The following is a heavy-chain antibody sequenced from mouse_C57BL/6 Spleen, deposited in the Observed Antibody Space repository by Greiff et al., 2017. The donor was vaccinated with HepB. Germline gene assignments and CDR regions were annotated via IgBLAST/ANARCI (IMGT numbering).Heavy chain of an antibody. CDR1: GFTFSSYA. Sequence: EVMLVESGEGLVKPGGSLKLSCAASGFTFSSYAMSWVRQTPEKRLEWVAYISSGGDYIYYADTVKGRFTISRDNARNTLYLQMSSLKSEDTAMYYCTRDIYYDYDGGYYAMDYWGQGTSGTVSS. V-gene: IGHV5-9-1*02. CDR2: ISSGGDYI. CDR3: TRDIYYDYDGGYYAMDY. D-gene: IGHD2-4*01. J-gene: IGHJ4*01.